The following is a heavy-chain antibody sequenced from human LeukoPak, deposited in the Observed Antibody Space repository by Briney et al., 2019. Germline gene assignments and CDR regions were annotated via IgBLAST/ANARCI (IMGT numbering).Heavy chain of an antibody. J-gene: IGHJ6*03. Sequence: GASVKVSCKVSGYTLTELSMHWVRQAPGKGLEWMGGFDPEDGETIYAQKFQGRVTMTEDTSTDTAYMELSSLRSEDTAVYYCATGMDSSSPPPPGNLRYYYYYYMDVWGKGTTVTVSS. CDR3: ATGMDSSSPPPPGNLRYYYYYYMDV. D-gene: IGHD6-13*01. CDR2: FDPEDGET. CDR1: GYTLTELS. V-gene: IGHV1-24*01.